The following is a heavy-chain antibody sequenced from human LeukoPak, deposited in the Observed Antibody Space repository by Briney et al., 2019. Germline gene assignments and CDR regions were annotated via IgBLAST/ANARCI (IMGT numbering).Heavy chain of an antibody. Sequence: ASVKVSFKASGYTFTGYYIHWVRQAPGQGLEWMGRINSNSGGTNYAQKFQGRVTMTRDTSITTVYMELSGLKSDDTAVYFCARDHSFDYWGQGTLVTVSS. CDR2: INSNSGGT. CDR3: ARDHSFDY. CDR1: GYTFTGYY. J-gene: IGHJ4*02. V-gene: IGHV1-2*06.